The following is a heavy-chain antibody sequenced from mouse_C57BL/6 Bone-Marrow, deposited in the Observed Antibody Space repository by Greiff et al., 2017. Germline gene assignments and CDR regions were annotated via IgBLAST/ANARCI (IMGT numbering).Heavy chain of an antibody. J-gene: IGHJ1*03. CDR2: IDPEDGDT. CDR3: APITTVSV. V-gene: IGHV14-2*01. D-gene: IGHD1-1*01. CDR1: GFNIKDYY. Sequence: VQLKQSGAELVKPGASVQLSCTASGFNIKDYYMHWVKQRTEQGLEWIGSIDPEDGDTKYDQKFQGKATITADTSSNTAYLQLSSLTAEESAVYYCAPITTVSVWGTGTTVTVSS.